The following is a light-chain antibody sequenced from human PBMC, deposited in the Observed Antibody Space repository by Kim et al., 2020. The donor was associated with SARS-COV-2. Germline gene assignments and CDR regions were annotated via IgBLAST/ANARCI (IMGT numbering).Light chain of an antibody. CDR1: LSVVNTY. CDR2: AAS. CDR3: QQYGSSPLT. Sequence: FHGERSSAPCGAGLSVVNTYLAWYQQKPVQPPRLFIYAASTRPTGIPDRLSGSGSRTDFTLTISGLEPEDFAVYYCQQYGSSPLTFGQGSKVDIK. V-gene: IGKV3-20*01. J-gene: IGKJ1*01.